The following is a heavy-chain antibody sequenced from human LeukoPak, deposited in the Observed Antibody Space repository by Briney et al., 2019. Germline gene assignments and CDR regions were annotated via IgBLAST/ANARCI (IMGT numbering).Heavy chain of an antibody. J-gene: IGHJ3*01. CDR1: GYTFTNFG. D-gene: IGHD3-3*01. CDR3: ARDTVRFAPSHPQRAAFDV. Sequence: ASVRVSCKASGYTFTNFGISWVRQAPGQGLEYMGWISTTNGDTNYALKVQGRVTMTTDAPTTTATMELRNLRSDDSGVYYCARDTVRFAPSHPQRAAFDVWGQGTMVTVSS. V-gene: IGHV1-18*01. CDR2: ISTTNGDT.